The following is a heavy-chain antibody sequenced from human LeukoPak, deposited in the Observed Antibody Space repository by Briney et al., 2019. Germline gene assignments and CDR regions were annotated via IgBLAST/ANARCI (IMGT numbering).Heavy chain of an antibody. CDR1: GYTFTGYY. CDR2: INPSGGST. V-gene: IGHV1-46*01. Sequence: ASVKVSCKASGYTFTGYYMHWVRQAPGQGLEWMGIINPSGGSTSYAQKFQGRVTMTRDMSTSTVYMELSSLRSEDTAVYYCARARVVVSQRSPGIYWGQGTLVTVSS. D-gene: IGHD2-2*01. J-gene: IGHJ4*02. CDR3: ARARVVVSQRSPGIY.